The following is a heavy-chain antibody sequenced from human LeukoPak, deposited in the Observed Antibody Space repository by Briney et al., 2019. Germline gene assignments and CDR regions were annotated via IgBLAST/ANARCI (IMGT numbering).Heavy chain of an antibody. CDR2: ISYGGST. D-gene: IGHD2-21*01. CDR1: GGSFSGYY. Sequence: SETLSLTCAVYGGSFSGYYWTWIRQPPGRGLEWIGSISYGGSTYYSPSLESRVTISVDTSKNQFSLRLSSVTAADTAVYYCARQALWFFDHWGQGTLVTVSS. J-gene: IGHJ4*02. V-gene: IGHV4-34*01. CDR3: ARQALWFFDH.